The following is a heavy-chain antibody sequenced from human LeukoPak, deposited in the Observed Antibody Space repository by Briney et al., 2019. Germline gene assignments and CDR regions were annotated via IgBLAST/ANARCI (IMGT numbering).Heavy chain of an antibody. CDR2: ISWNSGSI. J-gene: IGHJ4*02. D-gene: IGHD5-18*01. Sequence: GGSLSLSCAASGFTFDDYAMHWVRQAPGKGLEWVSGISWNSGSIGYADSVKGRFTISRDNAKNSLYLQMNSLRAEDMALYYCAKDHGYSYGRGFDYWGQGTLVTVSS. V-gene: IGHV3-9*03. CDR1: GFTFDDYA. CDR3: AKDHGYSYGRGFDY.